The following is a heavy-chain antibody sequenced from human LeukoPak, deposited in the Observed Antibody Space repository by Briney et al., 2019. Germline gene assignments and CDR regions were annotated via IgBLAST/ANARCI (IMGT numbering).Heavy chain of an antibody. V-gene: IGHV1-18*01. D-gene: IGHD4-23*01. CDR3: AVHDYGGNSGAFDI. J-gene: IGHJ3*02. CDR1: GYTFTSYG. CDR2: ISAYNGNT. Sequence: ASVKVSCKASGYTFTSYGISWVRQAPGQGLEWMGWISAYNGNTNYAQKLQGRVTMTRDTSTSTVYMELSSLKSEDTAVYYCAVHDYGGNSGAFDIWGQGTMVTVSS.